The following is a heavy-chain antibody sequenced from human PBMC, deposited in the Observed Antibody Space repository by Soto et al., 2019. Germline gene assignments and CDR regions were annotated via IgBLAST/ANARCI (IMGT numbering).Heavy chain of an antibody. CDR1: GFTFSSYG. V-gene: IGHV3-30*18. D-gene: IGHD3-9*01. CDR2: ISYDGSNK. Sequence: HPGGSLRLSCAASGFTFSSYGMHWVRQAPGKGLEWVAVISYDGSNKYYADSVKARFTISRDNSKNTLYLQMNSLRADDTAVYYCAKDRYYDILTGYSQLVLDYYYYYGMDVWGQGTTVTVSS. J-gene: IGHJ6*02. CDR3: AKDRYYDILTGYSQLVLDYYYYYGMDV.